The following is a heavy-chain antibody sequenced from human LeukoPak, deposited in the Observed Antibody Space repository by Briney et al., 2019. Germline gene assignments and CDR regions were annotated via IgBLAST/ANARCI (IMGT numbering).Heavy chain of an antibody. CDR1: GGCFSGNY. CDR3: ARGFTRIFPLYYFDY. J-gene: IGHJ4*02. CDR2: INHSGST. V-gene: IGHV4-34*01. Sequence: SETLSLTCAVYGGCFSGNYWSWIRQPPGKGLEWIGEINHSGSTNYNPSLKSRVTISVDTSKNQFSLKLSSVTAADTAVYYCARGFTRIFPLYYFDYWGQRTLVTVSS.